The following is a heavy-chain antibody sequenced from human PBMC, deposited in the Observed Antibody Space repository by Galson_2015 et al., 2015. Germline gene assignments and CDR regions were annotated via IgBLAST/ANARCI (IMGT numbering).Heavy chain of an antibody. CDR1: GGTFSSYA. J-gene: IGHJ3*02. CDR3: AKNNPTWGITGTTRDAFDI. D-gene: IGHD1-20*01. CDR2: IIPIFGTA. V-gene: IGHV1-69*13. Sequence: SVKVSCKASGGTFSSYAISWVRQAPGQGLEWMGGIIPIFGTANYAQKFQGRVTITADESTSTAYMELSSLRSEDTAVYYCAKNNPTWGITGTTRDAFDIWGQGTMVTVSS.